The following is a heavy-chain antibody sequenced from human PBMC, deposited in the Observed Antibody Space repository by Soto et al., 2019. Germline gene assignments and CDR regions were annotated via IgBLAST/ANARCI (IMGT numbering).Heavy chain of an antibody. CDR3: TTDPDVYYDILTGTAEYSQH. V-gene: IGHV3-15*07. Sequence: GGSLRLSCAASGFTFSNAWMNWVRQAPGKGLEWVGRIKSKTDGGTTDYAAPVKGRFTISRDDSKNTLYLQMNSLKTEDTAVYYCTTDPDVYYDILTGTAEYSQHWGQGTLVTVSS. CDR1: GFTFSNAW. J-gene: IGHJ1*01. CDR2: IKSKTDGGTT. D-gene: IGHD3-9*01.